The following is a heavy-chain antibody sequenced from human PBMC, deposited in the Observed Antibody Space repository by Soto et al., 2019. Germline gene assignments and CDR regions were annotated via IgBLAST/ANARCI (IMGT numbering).Heavy chain of an antibody. J-gene: IGHJ6*02. Sequence: ASVKGCCKAAGSTNTVCYIDWVRQDTGHGLEWVAWLNPKGGGTTYAQKFRDGVTVTRDTSIGTAYMELTGLKSDDTAIYYCARDQQKYNPSFYHYYAMDLWGQGTTVTVFS. CDR3: ARDQQKYNPSFYHYYAMDL. V-gene: IGHV1-2*02. CDR2: LNPKGGGT. CDR1: GSTNTVCY. D-gene: IGHD1-20*01.